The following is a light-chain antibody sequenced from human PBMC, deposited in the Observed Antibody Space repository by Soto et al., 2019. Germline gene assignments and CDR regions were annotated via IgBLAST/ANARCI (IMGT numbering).Light chain of an antibody. J-gene: IGKJ1*01. CDR2: KAS. CDR1: QSISSW. V-gene: IGKV1-5*03. Sequence: DIQMTXSPSTLSASVXXRVTITCRASQSISSWLAWYQQKPGKAPKLLIYKASSLESGVPSRFSGSGSGTEFTLTISSLQPDDFATYYCQQYNSFSWTFGQGTKVEIK. CDR3: QQYNSFSWT.